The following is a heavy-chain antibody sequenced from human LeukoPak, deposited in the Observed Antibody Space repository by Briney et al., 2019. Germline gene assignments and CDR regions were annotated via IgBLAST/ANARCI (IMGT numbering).Heavy chain of an antibody. J-gene: IGHJ3*02. CDR3: AKAPSGSQTVWDAFDI. CDR2: ISSSSSTI. V-gene: IGHV3-48*04. D-gene: IGHD1-26*01. Sequence: PGGSLRLSCAASGFTFSSYSMNWVRQAPGKGLEWVSYISSSSSTIYYADSVKGRFTISRDNAKNSLYLQMNSLRAEDTAVYYCAKAPSGSQTVWDAFDIWGQGTLVTVSS. CDR1: GFTFSSYS.